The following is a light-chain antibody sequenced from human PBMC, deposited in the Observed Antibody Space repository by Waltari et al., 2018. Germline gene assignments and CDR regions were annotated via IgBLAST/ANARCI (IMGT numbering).Light chain of an antibody. V-gene: IGLV2-11*01. J-gene: IGLJ3*02. CDR2: DVS. CDR1: SSDVVTYNY. Sequence: QSALTQPRSVSGSPGQSVTISCPGTSSDVVTYNYASWYQQHPGKAPKFMIYDVSQRPSGVPDRFSGSKSGNTASLTISGLQAEDEADYYCCSYAGRYTWVFGGGTKVTVL. CDR3: CSYAGRYTWV.